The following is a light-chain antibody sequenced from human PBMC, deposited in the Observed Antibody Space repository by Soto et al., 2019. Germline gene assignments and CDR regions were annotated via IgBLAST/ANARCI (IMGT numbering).Light chain of an antibody. CDR1: SSDVGGYNY. CDR3: QSYDTGLTGHVL. Sequence: QSALTQPASVSGSPGQSITISCTGTSSDVGGYNYVSWYQQHPGKAPKLMIYEVSNRPSGVSNRFSGSKSGNTASLTISGLQIDDEADYYCQSYDTGLTGHVLFGGGTKLTVL. V-gene: IGLV2-14*01. J-gene: IGLJ2*01. CDR2: EVS.